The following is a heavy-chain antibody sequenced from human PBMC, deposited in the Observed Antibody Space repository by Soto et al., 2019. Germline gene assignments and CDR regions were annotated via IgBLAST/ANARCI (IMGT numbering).Heavy chain of an antibody. V-gene: IGHV1-18*01. CDR3: ARVTYSGSYYYYGMDV. D-gene: IGHD1-26*01. CDR1: GYTFTNYG. Sequence: QVQLVQSGAEVRKPGASVKVSCKAFGYTFTNYGISWVRQAPGQGLEWMGWISAYNGNTNYAQKLQGRVTMATDTSTSTVYMELRSLRFDDTAVYYCARVTYSGSYYYYGMDVWGQGTTVTVSS. CDR2: ISAYNGNT. J-gene: IGHJ6*02.